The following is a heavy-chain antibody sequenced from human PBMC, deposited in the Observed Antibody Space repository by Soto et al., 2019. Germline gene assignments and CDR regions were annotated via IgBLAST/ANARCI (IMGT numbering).Heavy chain of an antibody. CDR3: ASRDYGDPDDAFDI. CDR2: ISSSGSTI. Sequence: PGGSLRLSCAASGFTFSDYYMSWIRQAPGKGLEWVSYISSSGSTIYYADSVKGRFTISRDNAKNSLYLQMNSLRAEDTAVYYCASRDYGDPDDAFDIWGQGTMVTVSS. D-gene: IGHD4-17*01. CDR1: GFTFSDYY. J-gene: IGHJ3*02. V-gene: IGHV3-11*01.